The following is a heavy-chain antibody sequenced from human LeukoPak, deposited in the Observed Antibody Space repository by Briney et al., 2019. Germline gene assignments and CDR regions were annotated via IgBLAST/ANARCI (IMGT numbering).Heavy chain of an antibody. CDR1: GFTFSSYW. Sequence: GGSLRLSCAASGFTFSSYWMSWVRQAPGKGLEWVANIKQDGSEKYYVDSVKGRFTISRDNAKNSLYLQTNSLRAEDTAVYYCAREAKYYDILTGYYSPFNFDYWGQGTLVTVSS. V-gene: IGHV3-7*01. D-gene: IGHD3-9*01. J-gene: IGHJ4*02. CDR3: AREAKYYDILTGYYSPFNFDY. CDR2: IKQDGSEK.